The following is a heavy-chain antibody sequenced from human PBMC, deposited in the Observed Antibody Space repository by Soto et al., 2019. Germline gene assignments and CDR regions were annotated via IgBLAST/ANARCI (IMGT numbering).Heavy chain of an antibody. CDR2: INHSGST. CDR3: ARGRRITMIVVVIHWFDP. V-gene: IGHV4-34*01. J-gene: IGHJ5*02. Sequence: TSETLSLTCAVYGGSFSGYYWSWIRQPPGKGLEWIGEINHSGSTNYNPSLKSRVTISVDTSKNQFSLKLSSVTAADTAVYYCARGRRITMIVVVIHWFDPWGQGTLVTVSS. D-gene: IGHD3-22*01. CDR1: GGSFSGYY.